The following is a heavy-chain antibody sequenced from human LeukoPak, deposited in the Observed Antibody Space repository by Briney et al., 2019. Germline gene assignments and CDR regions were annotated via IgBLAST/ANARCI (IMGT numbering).Heavy chain of an antibody. J-gene: IGHJ4*02. Sequence: PGGSLRLSCAASGFTFSSYSMNWVRQAPGKGLEWVSYISSSSSYIYYADSVKGRFTISRDNSKNTLYLQMNSLRAEDTAVYYCAKDSGYDSDLDYWGQGTLVTVSS. CDR3: AKDSGYDSDLDY. CDR2: ISSSSSYI. D-gene: IGHD5-12*01. CDR1: GFTFSSYS. V-gene: IGHV3-21*05.